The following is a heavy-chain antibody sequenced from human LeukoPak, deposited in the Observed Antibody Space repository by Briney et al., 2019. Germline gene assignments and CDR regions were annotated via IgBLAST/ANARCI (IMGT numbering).Heavy chain of an antibody. V-gene: IGHV4-59*01. Sequence: SETLSLTCTVSGGSISSYYWSWIRQPPGKGLGWIGYIYYSGSTNYNPSLKSRVTISVGTSKNQFSLKLSSVTAADTAVYYCARQYYDSSGYYFWYFDLWGRGTLVTVSS. CDR1: GGSISSYY. CDR3: ARQYYDSSGYYFWYFDL. J-gene: IGHJ2*01. D-gene: IGHD3-22*01. CDR2: IYYSGST.